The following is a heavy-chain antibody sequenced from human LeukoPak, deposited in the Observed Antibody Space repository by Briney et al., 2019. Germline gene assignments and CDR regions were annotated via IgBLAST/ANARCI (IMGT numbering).Heavy chain of an antibody. V-gene: IGHV3-7*03. Sequence: GGSLRLSCAASGFSFSSYWMSWVRQAPGKGLEWVANIKQDGSEKHYVDSVKGRFTISRDNAKNSLYLQMNSLRAEDTAVYYCARGRDYGDSGDYWGQGTLVTVSS. CDR2: IKQDGSEK. CDR3: ARGRDYGDSGDY. D-gene: IGHD4-17*01. J-gene: IGHJ4*02. CDR1: GFSFSSYW.